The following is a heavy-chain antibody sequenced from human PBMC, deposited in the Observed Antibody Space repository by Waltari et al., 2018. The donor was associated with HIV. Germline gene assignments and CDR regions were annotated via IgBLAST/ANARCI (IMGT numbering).Heavy chain of an antibody. D-gene: IGHD3-16*02. CDR2: IYHSGST. V-gene: IGHV4-38-2*01. J-gene: IGHJ4*02. CDR1: GYSISSGYY. Sequence: QVQLQESGPGLLKPSETLSLTCAVSGYSISSGYYWGWIRQPPGKGLEWIGSIYHSGSTYYNPSLKSRVTISVDTSKNQFSLKLSSVTAADTAIYHCASAFIEYFDSWGQGTLVTVSS. CDR3: ASAFIEYFDS.